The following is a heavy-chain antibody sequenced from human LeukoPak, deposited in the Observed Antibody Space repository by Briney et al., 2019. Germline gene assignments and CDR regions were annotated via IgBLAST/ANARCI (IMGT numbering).Heavy chain of an antibody. J-gene: IGHJ6*03. Sequence: PSETLSLTCTVSGGSISSSSYYWGWIRQPPGKGLEWIGYIYYSGSTNYNPSLKSRVTISVDTSKNQFSLKLSSVTAADTAVYYCARAPGGPFLDMDVWGKGTTVTVSS. CDR2: IYYSGST. D-gene: IGHD3-3*01. CDR1: GGSISSSSYY. CDR3: ARAPGGPFLDMDV. V-gene: IGHV4-61*05.